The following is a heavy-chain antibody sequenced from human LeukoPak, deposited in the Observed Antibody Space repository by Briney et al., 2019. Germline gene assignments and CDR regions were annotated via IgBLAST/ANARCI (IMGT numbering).Heavy chain of an antibody. Sequence: PSETLSLTCAVYGGSFSGYYWSWIRQPPGKGLEWIGEINHGGSANYNPSLKSRVTISVDTSKNQFSLKLSSVTAADTAVYYCARVTGYSSGWYSTNHGMDVWGQGTTVTVSS. J-gene: IGHJ6*02. CDR3: ARVTGYSSGWYSTNHGMDV. CDR2: INHGGSA. D-gene: IGHD6-19*01. V-gene: IGHV4-34*01. CDR1: GGSFSGYY.